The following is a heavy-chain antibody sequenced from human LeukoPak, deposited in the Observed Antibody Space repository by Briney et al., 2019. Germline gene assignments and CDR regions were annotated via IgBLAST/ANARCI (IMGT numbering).Heavy chain of an antibody. D-gene: IGHD2-2*01. Sequence: MASETLSLTCTVSGGSISSYYWSWIRQPAGKGLEWIGRIYTSGSTNYNPSLKSRVTMSVDTSKNQFSLKLSSVTAADTAVYYCARVSCSSTSCYVGWFDPWGQGTLVTVSS. V-gene: IGHV4-4*07. J-gene: IGHJ5*02. CDR2: IYTSGST. CDR1: GGSISSYY. CDR3: ARVSCSSTSCYVGWFDP.